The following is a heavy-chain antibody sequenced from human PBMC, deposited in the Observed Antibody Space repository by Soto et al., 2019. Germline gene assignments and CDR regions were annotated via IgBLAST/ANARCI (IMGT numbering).Heavy chain of an antibody. V-gene: IGHV3-11*01. CDR1: GFTFSDYY. CDR2: ISTSGGTI. CDR3: ARGRGYYYYMDV. Sequence: GGSLRLSCAASGFTFSDYYMTWIRQAPGKGLEWVSYISTSGGTIYYADSVKGRFTISRDNAKNSLSLQMNSLTAEDTAVYYCARGRGYYYYMDVWGKGTTVTVSS. J-gene: IGHJ6*03.